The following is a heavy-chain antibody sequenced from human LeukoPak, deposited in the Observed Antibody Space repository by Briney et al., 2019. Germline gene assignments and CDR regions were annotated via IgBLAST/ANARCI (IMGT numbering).Heavy chain of an antibody. V-gene: IGHV1-58*02. J-gene: IGHJ4*02. D-gene: IGHD3-22*01. CDR2: IVVGSGNT. CDR1: GFTFTSSA. Sequence: SVKVSCKASGFTFTSSAMQWVRQARGQRLEWIGWIVVGSGNTNYAQKLQGRVTMTTDTSTSTAYMELRSLRSDDTAVYYCARKGSYYDSSGYLFDYWGQGTLVTVSS. CDR3: ARKGSYYDSSGYLFDY.